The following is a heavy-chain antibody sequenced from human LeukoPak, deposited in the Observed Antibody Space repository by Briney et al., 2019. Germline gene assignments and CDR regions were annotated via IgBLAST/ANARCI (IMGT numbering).Heavy chain of an antibody. CDR1: GYTFISYG. J-gene: IGHJ4*02. D-gene: IGHD3-10*01. CDR2: INAGNGNT. CDR3: ARDVGVESLPYGGMVRGPFDY. Sequence: ASVKVSCKASGYTFISYGISWVRQAPGQRLEWMGWINAGNGNTKYSQKFQGRATITRDTSASTAYMELSSLRSEDTAVYYCARDVGVESLPYGGMVRGPFDYWGQGTLVTVSS. V-gene: IGHV1-3*01.